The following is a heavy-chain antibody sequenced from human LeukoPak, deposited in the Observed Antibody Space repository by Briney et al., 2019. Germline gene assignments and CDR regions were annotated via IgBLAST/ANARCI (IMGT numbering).Heavy chain of an antibody. V-gene: IGHV4-39*07. D-gene: IGHD3-10*01. CDR3: ARVILWFGEPTSGFGP. J-gene: IGHJ5*02. Sequence: PSETLSLTCTVSGGSISDSNYDWGWIRQSPGKGLEWIGSIYYSGRTYYNPSLKSRVTISVDTSKSQFSLKLSSVTAADTAVYYCARVILWFGEPTSGFGPWGQGTLVTVSS. CDR2: IYYSGRT. CDR1: GGSISDSNYD.